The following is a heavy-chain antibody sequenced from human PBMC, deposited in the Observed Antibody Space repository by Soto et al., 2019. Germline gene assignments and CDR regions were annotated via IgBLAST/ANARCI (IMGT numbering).Heavy chain of an antibody. CDR3: AHRQRGKSAFDI. CDR2: IYWDDDK. J-gene: IGHJ3*02. CDR1: WVSPSTSGVG. Sequence: SWPSPVKPPKNPPLTCPLSWVSPSTSGVGVGWVRQPPGKALEWLALIYWDDDKRYSPSLKSRLTITKDTSKNQVVLTMTNMDPVDTATYYCAHRQRGKSAFDIWGQGTMVTVSS. D-gene: IGHD1-1*01. V-gene: IGHV2-5*02.